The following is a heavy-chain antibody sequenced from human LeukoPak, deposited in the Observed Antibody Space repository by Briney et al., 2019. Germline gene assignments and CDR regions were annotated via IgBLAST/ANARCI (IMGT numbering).Heavy chain of an antibody. J-gene: IGHJ4*02. Sequence: GGCLRLSCAASGFTVSSNYMSWVRQAPGKGLEWVSVIYSGGSTYYADSVKGRFTISRDNSKNTLYLQMNSLRAEDTAVYYCAREGSIAAAGRGDYYFDYWGQGTLVTVSS. CDR1: GFTVSSNY. CDR2: IYSGGST. CDR3: AREGSIAAAGRGDYYFDY. D-gene: IGHD6-13*01. V-gene: IGHV3-66*01.